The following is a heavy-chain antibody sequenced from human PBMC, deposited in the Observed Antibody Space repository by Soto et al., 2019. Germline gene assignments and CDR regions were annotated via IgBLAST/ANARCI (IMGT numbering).Heavy chain of an antibody. Sequence: QVQLVQSGAEVKKPGASVKVSCKASGYTFTSYAMHWVRQAPGQRLEWMGWINAGNGNTKYSQKFQGRVTITRDTSASTAYMELSSLRSEDTAVYYCAGGYNSGWDNVDYWGQGTLVTVSS. CDR2: INAGNGNT. CDR3: AGGYNSGWDNVDY. D-gene: IGHD6-19*01. CDR1: GYTFTSYA. J-gene: IGHJ4*02. V-gene: IGHV1-3*01.